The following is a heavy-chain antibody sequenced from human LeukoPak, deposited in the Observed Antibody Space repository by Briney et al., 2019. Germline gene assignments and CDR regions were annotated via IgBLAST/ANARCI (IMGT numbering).Heavy chain of an antibody. CDR2: IHHNGGT. CDR1: GGTIFGSY. V-gene: IGHV4-59*01. Sequence: SETLSLTCTVSGGTIFGSYWSWIRQTPGKGLEWIGFIHHNGGTNDNPSFKSRSTISVDTSKNQFSLRLTSVTASDTAVYYCATAIVRGVLGPDFDPWGQGILVTVSS. J-gene: IGHJ5*02. D-gene: IGHD3-10*01. CDR3: ATAIVRGVLGPDFDP.